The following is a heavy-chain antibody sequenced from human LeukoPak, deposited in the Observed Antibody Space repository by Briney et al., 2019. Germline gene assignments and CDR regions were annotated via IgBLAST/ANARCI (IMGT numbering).Heavy chain of an antibody. V-gene: IGHV4-39*01. D-gene: IGHD6-19*01. J-gene: IGHJ3*02. CDR1: GGSISSSSYY. CDR3: ARRAVAPDAFDI. CDR2: IYYSGST. Sequence: SETLSLTCTVSGGSISSSSYYWGWIRQPPGKGLEWIGSIYYSGSTYYNPSLKSRVTISVDTSKNQFSLKLSSVTAAGTAVYYCARRAVAPDAFDIWGQGTMVTVSS.